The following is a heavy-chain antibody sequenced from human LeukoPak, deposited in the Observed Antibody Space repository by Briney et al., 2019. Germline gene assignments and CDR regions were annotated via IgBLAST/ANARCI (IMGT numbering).Heavy chain of an antibody. CDR3: ARVSPNTVTTLQYLDY. CDR1: GFTFSSYW. CDR2: IKQDGSEK. V-gene: IGHV3-7*01. D-gene: IGHD4-17*01. Sequence: GGSLRLSCAASGFTFSSYWMSWVRQAPGKGLEWVANIKQDGSEKYYVDSVKGRFTISRDNAKNSLYLQMNSLRAEDTAVYYCARVSPNTVTTLQYLDYWGQGTLVTVSS. J-gene: IGHJ4*02.